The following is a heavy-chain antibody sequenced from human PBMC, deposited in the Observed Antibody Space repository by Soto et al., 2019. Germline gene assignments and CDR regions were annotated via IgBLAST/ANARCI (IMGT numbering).Heavy chain of an antibody. CDR2: IIPIFGTA. CDR3: ARGRVAATYYYYYGMDV. V-gene: IGHV1-69*13. CDR1: GDTFSSYA. Sequence: ASVKVSCKASGDTFSSYAISWVRQAPGQGLEWMGGIIPIFGTANYAQKFQGRVTITADESTSTAYMELSSLRSEDTAVYYCARGRVAATYYYYYGMDVWGQGTTVTVSS. J-gene: IGHJ6*02. D-gene: IGHD6-19*01.